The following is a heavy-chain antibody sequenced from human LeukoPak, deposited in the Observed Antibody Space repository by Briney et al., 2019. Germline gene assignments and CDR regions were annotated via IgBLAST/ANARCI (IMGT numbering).Heavy chain of an antibody. CDR2: INWNGGST. CDR1: GSTFDDYG. J-gene: IGHJ4*02. CDR3: VRDTEEQWLVPTDY. Sequence: PGGSLRLSCAASGSTFDDYGMSWLRQAAGKGLEWVSGINWNGGSTGYADSVKGRFTISRDNAKNSLYLQMNSLRAEDTALYYCVRDTEEQWLVPTDYLGQGTLVTDSS. V-gene: IGHV3-20*04. D-gene: IGHD6-19*01.